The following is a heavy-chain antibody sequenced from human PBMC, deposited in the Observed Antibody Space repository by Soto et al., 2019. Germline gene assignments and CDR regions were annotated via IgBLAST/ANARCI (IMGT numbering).Heavy chain of an antibody. CDR3: ASGEKGSEYYYGMDF. Sequence: GGSLRLSCAASGFNLRIYAMNWVRQVPGKGLEWVALIWYDGSNKYYADSVRGRFTISRDNSKNTVHLQMNSLRLEDTAIYYCASGEKGSEYYYGMDFWGPGTTVTVSS. J-gene: IGHJ6*02. D-gene: IGHD2-21*01. CDR1: GFNLRIYA. V-gene: IGHV3-33*01. CDR2: IWYDGSNK.